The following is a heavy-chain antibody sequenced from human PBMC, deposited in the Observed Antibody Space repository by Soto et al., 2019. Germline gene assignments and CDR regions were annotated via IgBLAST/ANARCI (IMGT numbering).Heavy chain of an antibody. J-gene: IGHJ3*02. D-gene: IGHD2-8*01. CDR2: LAGSGDTI. V-gene: IGHV3-23*01. Sequence: PGGSLRLSCAASGFTFSAYAMSVVRQAPGKGLAWVSGLAGSGDTIFYAASVRGRFTVSRDNSKNTLFLQMNSLRVEETAVYYCAKDGLANNGVWEAFDMWGQGTKVTVSS. CDR1: GFTFSAYA. CDR3: AKDGLANNGVWEAFDM.